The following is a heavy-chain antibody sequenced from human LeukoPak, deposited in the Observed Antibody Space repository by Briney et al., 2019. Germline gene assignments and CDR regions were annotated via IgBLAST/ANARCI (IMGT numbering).Heavy chain of an antibody. V-gene: IGHV3-13*01. CDR1: GFTFSSYD. D-gene: IGHD1-26*01. J-gene: IGHJ4*02. CDR2: IGTAGDT. Sequence: GGSLRLSCAASGFTFSSYDMHWVRQATGKGLEWVSAIGTAGDTYYPGSVKGRFTISRDNAKNSLYLQMNSLRAEDTAVYYCARDISGSYFDYWGQGTLVTVSS. CDR3: ARDISGSYFDY.